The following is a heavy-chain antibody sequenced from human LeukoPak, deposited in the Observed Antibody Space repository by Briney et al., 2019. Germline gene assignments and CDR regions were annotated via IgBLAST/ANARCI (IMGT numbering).Heavy chain of an antibody. J-gene: IGHJ3*02. D-gene: IGHD3-16*01. CDR2: INPRGVSA. V-gene: IGHV1-46*01. CDR3: ATSTFFPNDAFDI. CDR1: GYTFTFYY. Sequence: GASVKVSCKASGYTFTFYYMHWVRQAPGQGLEWMGIINPRGVSATNAQKFQGRVTMTEDTSTDTAYMELSSLRSEDTAVYYCATSTFFPNDAFDIWGQGTMVTVSS.